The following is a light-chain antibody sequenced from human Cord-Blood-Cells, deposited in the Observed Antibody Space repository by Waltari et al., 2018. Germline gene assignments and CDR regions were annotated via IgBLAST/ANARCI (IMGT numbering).Light chain of an antibody. CDR2: GAS. V-gene: IGKV3-15*01. CDR1: QSVSSN. CDR3: QQYNNWWT. Sequence: EIVMTQSPATLSVSPGERATLSCRASQSVSSNLAWYQQKPGKAPRLLIYGASTRATGIPARFSGSGSGTEFTLTISSRQSEDFAVYYCQQYNNWWTFGQGP. J-gene: IGKJ1*01.